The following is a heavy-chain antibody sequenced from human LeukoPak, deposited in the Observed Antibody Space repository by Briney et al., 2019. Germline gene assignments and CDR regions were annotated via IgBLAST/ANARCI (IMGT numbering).Heavy chain of an antibody. D-gene: IGHD3-22*01. V-gene: IGHV4-34*01. J-gene: IGHJ3*02. CDR3: ARGRGARGPNYYDSSGYPRRGAFDI. Sequence: SETLSLTCAVYGGSFSGYYWSWIRQPPGKGLEWIGEINHSGSTNYNPSLKSRVTISVDTSKNQFSLKLSSVTAADTAVYYCARGRGARGPNYYDSSGYPRRGAFDIWGQGTMVTVSS. CDR1: GGSFSGYY. CDR2: INHSGST.